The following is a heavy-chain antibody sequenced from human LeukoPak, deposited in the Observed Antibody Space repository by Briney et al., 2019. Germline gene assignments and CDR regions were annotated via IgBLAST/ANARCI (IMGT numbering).Heavy chain of an antibody. CDR2: IYHSGST. CDR1: GSSISSGHY. CDR3: AREKIGTGTILGKDYYYMDV. V-gene: IGHV4-38-2*02. J-gene: IGHJ6*03. D-gene: IGHD1-1*01. Sequence: SETLSLTCIVSGSSISSGHYWGWIRQPPGKGLQWIGSIYHSGSTYYNTSLTSRVTISVDTPKNQFSLKLSSVTAADTAMYYCAREKIGTGTILGKDYYYMDVWGKGTTVTVSS.